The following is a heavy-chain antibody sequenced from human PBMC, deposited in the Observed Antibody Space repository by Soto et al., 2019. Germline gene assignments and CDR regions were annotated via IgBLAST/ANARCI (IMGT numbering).Heavy chain of an antibody. V-gene: IGHV4-39*01. CDR3: ATHGNSYYYYGMDV. D-gene: IGHD4-4*01. J-gene: IGHJ6*02. CDR1: GGSISSNSYY. Sequence: SETLSLTCTVPGGSISSNSYYSGLIRQPPGKGLEWIGSIYYSGSTYYNPSLKSRVTISVDTSKNQFSLKLSSVTAADTAVYYCATHGNSYYYYGMDVWGQGTTVT. CDR2: IYYSGST.